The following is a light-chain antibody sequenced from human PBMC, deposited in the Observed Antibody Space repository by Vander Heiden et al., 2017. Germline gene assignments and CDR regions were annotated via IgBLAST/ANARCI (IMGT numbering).Light chain of an antibody. J-gene: IGLJ2*01. V-gene: IGLV1-47*01. CDR2: RNV. CDR3: AAWDDSLSGVV. Sequence: QSVLTPPASASGTPGPRVTISCSGSSSNIGTNYVYWYQQLPGTAPRLLIYRNVQRPSWVPDRFSGSKSGASASLAISGLRSDDEADYYCAAWDDSLSGVVFGGGTKLTVL. CDR1: SSNIGTNY.